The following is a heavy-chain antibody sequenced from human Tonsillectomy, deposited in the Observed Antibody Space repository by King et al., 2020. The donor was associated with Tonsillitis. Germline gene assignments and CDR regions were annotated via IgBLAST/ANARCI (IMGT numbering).Heavy chain of an antibody. Sequence: VQLVESGGGVVQPGRSLRLSCVASGFNFGDYGMHWVRQAPGKGLEWLTIISYDGSEEYYADSVKGRFTVSRDNSKNTLYLQTNTLRTEDTAVYYCAVRLNYWGQGTLVTVSS. CDR2: ISYDGSEE. CDR3: AVRLNY. J-gene: IGHJ4*02. V-gene: IGHV3-30*03. CDR1: GFNFGDYG.